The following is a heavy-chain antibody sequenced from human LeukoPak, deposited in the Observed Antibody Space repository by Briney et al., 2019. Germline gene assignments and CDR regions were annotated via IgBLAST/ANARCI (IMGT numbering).Heavy chain of an antibody. J-gene: IGHJ5*02. V-gene: IGHV4-31*03. D-gene: IGHD2-2*03. CDR3: ARARWILVNGFDP. CDR1: GGSISSGGYY. CDR2: IYYSGST. Sequence: TLSLTCTVSGGSISSGGYYWSWIRQHPGQGLEWIGYIYYSGSTYYNPSLKSRVTISVDTSKNQFSLKLSSVTAADTAVYYCARARWILVNGFDPWGQGTLVTVSS.